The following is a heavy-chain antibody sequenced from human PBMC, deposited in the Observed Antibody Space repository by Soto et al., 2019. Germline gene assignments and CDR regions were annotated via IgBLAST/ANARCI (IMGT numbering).Heavy chain of an antibody. CDR2: IRSKAYGGTT. Sequence: EVQLVESGGGLVQPGRSLRLSCTASGFTFGDYAMSWVRQAPGKGLEWVGFIRSKAYGGTTEYAASVKGRFTISRDDSKSIAYLQMNSLKTEDTAVYYCTRSPAAAGTGYYYYGMDVWGQGTTVTVSS. CDR1: GFTFGDYA. D-gene: IGHD6-13*01. CDR3: TRSPAAAGTGYYYYGMDV. J-gene: IGHJ6*02. V-gene: IGHV3-49*04.